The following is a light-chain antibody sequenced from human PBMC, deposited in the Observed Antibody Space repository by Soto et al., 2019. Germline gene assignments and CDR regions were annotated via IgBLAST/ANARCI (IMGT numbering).Light chain of an antibody. CDR1: TSDVGRYNY. CDR2: DVS. Sequence: QSALTQPASVSGSPGQSISISCTGTTSDVGRYNYVSWYQQHPGKAPKLMIYDVSYRPSWVSNRFSGSKSGITASLTISGLQAEYEADYYCTSFTTSSTYVLGTRTKLTVL. V-gene: IGLV2-14*03. CDR3: TSFTTSSTYV. J-gene: IGLJ1*01.